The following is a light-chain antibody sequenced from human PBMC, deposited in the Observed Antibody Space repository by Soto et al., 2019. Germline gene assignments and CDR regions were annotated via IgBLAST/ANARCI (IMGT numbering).Light chain of an antibody. CDR3: AAWDDSLGAV. Sequence: QSALTQPASVSGSPGRSVTISCSGSRSNIGRNTVNWYQQLPGTAPKLLIYSNNQRPSGVPDRFSGSRSGTSASLAISGLQSEDEADYYCAAWDDSLGAVFGGGTQLTVL. J-gene: IGLJ7*01. CDR1: RSNIGRNT. V-gene: IGLV1-44*01. CDR2: SNN.